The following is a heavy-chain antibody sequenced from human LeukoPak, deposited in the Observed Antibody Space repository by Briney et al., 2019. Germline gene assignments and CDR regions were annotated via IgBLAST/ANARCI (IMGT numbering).Heavy chain of an antibody. D-gene: IGHD6-13*01. Sequence: ASVKVSCKTSGYTFPNFGISWMRQAPGQGLEWMGWISAYTGSTIYAQKLQARVTITRDTSASTAYMELSSLRSEDTAVYYCARDPIGSRWPYYFDYWGQGTLVTVSS. CDR3: ARDPIGSRWPYYFDY. V-gene: IGHV1-18*01. J-gene: IGHJ4*02. CDR2: ISAYTGST. CDR1: GYTFPNFG.